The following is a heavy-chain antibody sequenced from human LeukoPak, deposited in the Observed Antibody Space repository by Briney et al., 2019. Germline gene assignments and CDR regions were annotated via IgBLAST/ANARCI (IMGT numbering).Heavy chain of an antibody. CDR2: ISSSSSYI. D-gene: IGHD1-26*01. J-gene: IGHJ4*02. Sequence: GGSLRLSCAASGFTVSSYSMNWVRQAPGKGLEWVSSISSSSSYIYYADSVKGRFTISRDNAKNSLYLQMNSLRAEDTAVYYCARGKGSGSYAYWGQGTLVTVSS. CDR3: ARGKGSGSYAY. V-gene: IGHV3-21*01. CDR1: GFTVSSYS.